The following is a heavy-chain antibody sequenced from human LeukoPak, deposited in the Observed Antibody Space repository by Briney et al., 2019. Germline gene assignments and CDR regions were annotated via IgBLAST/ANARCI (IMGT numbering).Heavy chain of an antibody. D-gene: IGHD4-17*01. CDR1: GFTSSTYW. Sequence: GGSLRLSCAATGFTSSTYWMTWVRQAPGKGLEWVANIKQDGSEEYYVDSVKGRFTISRDNAKNSVYLQMNSLRVEDTAVYYCAKGKSPDYGDLDYWGQGTLVTVSS. V-gene: IGHV3-7*01. J-gene: IGHJ4*02. CDR2: IKQDGSEE. CDR3: AKGKSPDYGDLDY.